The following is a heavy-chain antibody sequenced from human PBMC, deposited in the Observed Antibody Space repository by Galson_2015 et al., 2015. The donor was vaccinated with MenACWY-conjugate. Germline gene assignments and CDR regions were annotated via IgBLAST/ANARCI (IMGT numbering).Heavy chain of an antibody. CDR2: INIWFGTT. Sequence: SVKVSCKASGGTFRSYAMSWLRQAPGQGLEWMGAINIWFGTTFYAHKFQGRVTITADEATNTSYMDLSGLTFEDTAIYYCAKDGESGTFVGVRYPEYWGQGTLITVSS. D-gene: IGHD1-26*01. V-gene: IGHV1-69*13. J-gene: IGHJ4*02. CDR3: AKDGESGTFVGVRYPEY. CDR1: GGTFRSYA.